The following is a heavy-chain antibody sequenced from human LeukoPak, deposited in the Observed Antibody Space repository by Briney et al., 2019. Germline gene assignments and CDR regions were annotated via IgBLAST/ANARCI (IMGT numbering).Heavy chain of an antibody. J-gene: IGHJ4*02. CDR3: ATGYCSGGSCYSGRDFDY. Sequence: ASVKVSCKASGYTFTSYYMHWARQAPGQGLEWMGIINPSGGSTSYAQKFQGRVTMTRDTSTSTVYMELSSLRSEDTAVYYCATGYCSGGSCYSGRDFDYWGQGTLVTVSS. V-gene: IGHV1-46*01. CDR2: INPSGGST. CDR1: GYTFTSYY. D-gene: IGHD2-15*01.